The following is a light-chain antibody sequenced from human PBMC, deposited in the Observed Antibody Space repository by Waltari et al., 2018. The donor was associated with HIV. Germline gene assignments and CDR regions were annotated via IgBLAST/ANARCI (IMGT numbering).Light chain of an antibody. CDR1: PSAIDPFNY. CDR2: EVY. V-gene: IGLV2-14*01. Sequence: QSALTQPASVSGSPGTSITIPSSVPPSAIDPFNYVSWYQHHPGNVPKLIFFEVYYRPAGLSDRFSASKSGNTASLTISDLQPEDEADYFCSSYSTRNFLMFGGGTKLTVL. J-gene: IGLJ3*02. CDR3: SSYSTRNFLM.